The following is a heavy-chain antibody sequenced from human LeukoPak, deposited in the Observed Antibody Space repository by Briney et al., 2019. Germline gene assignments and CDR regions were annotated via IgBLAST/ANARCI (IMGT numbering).Heavy chain of an antibody. Sequence: PSETLSLTCTVSGGSISTYYWSWIRQPPGKGLEWIGYIYYSGGTNYNPSLKSRVTISVDTSKNQFSLKLSSVTAADTAVYYCARASSGWYDWGQGTLVTVSS. CDR2: IYYSGGT. V-gene: IGHV4-59*08. CDR3: ARASSGWYD. J-gene: IGHJ4*02. D-gene: IGHD6-19*01. CDR1: GGSISTYY.